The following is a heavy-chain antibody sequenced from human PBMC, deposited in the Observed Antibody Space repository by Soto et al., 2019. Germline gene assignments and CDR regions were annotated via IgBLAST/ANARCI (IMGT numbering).Heavy chain of an antibody. CDR3: ATYFSCYNCPGPWN. CDR2: INPSGGST. V-gene: IGHV1-46*03. Sequence: QVQLVQSGAEVKKPGASVKVSCKASGYSFITYYLHWVRQAPGQGLEWMAIINPSGGSTTYAQKFHGRVTLTRDTSTSTVYLELSSLKSDGTAVYYCATYFSCYNCPGPWNWGQGTLVTVSS. D-gene: IGHD3-10*01. CDR1: GYSFITYY. J-gene: IGHJ3*01.